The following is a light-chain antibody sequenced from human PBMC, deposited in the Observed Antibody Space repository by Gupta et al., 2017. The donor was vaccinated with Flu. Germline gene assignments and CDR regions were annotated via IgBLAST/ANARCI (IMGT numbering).Light chain of an antibody. CDR2: STN. CDR1: SGSVSISYY. Sequence: QTVVTQEPSFSVSPGGTVTLTCGLTSGSVSISYYPSWYQQTPGQAPRALIYSTNTRSAGVPDRFSGSILGNKAARTITGAQAEDESNYYCVLYMGSGSWMFGGGTKLTVL. CDR3: VLYMGSGSWM. J-gene: IGLJ3*02. V-gene: IGLV8-61*01.